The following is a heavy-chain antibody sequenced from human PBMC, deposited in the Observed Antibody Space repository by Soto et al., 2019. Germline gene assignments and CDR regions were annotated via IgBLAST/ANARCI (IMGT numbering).Heavy chain of an antibody. V-gene: IGHV3-7*05. CDR2: IKQDGSEQ. CDR1: GFTFSGYW. J-gene: IGHJ6*02. Sequence: EVQLVESGGGLVQPGGSLRLSCAASGFTFSGYWMSWVRQAPGKGLEWVANIKQDGSEQFYVDSVKGRFTISRHNANNSLYPQMNSLRAEDTAVYYFAREAVWGQGTTVTVSS. CDR3: AREAV.